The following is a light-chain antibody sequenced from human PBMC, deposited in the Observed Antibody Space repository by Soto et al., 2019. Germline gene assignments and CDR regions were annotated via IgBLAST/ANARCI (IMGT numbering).Light chain of an antibody. CDR3: QSYDSSLNGWV. V-gene: IGLV1-40*01. CDR1: SSNIGAGYD. CDR2: GNN. J-gene: IGLJ3*02. Sequence: QSVLTQSPSVSGAPGQRVTISCTGSSSNIGAGYDVHWYQQLPGTAPKLLIYGNNNRPSGVPDRFSGSKSGTSASLAITGLQAEDEADYYCQSYDSSLNGWVFGGGTQLTVL.